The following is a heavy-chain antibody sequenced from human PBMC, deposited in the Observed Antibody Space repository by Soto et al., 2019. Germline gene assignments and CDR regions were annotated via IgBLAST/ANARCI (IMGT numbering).Heavy chain of an antibody. CDR1: GFTFSSYS. V-gene: IGHV3-30-3*01. D-gene: IGHD6-19*01. Sequence: QVQLVESGGGVVQPGRSLSLSCAASGFTFSSYSMHWVRQAPGKGLERVAVISYDVSKRDYADSVKGRFTISGDNSKNTLYLQMNSLRAEDTAGYFCVRTPAVAGAPEFDYWGQGTLVTVS. CDR2: ISYDVSKR. CDR3: VRTPAVAGAPEFDY. J-gene: IGHJ4*02.